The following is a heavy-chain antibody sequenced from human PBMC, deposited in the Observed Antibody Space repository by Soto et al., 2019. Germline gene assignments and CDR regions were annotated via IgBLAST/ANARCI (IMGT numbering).Heavy chain of an antibody. CDR3: ARQDVSAWLENY. D-gene: IGHD6-19*01. Sequence: QLQLQESGPGLVKPSEHLSLTCTVPGGSISSSSYYWGWLRQPPGKGLECIGSIYYRGRTYYNPSLKTRVTISVDTTKNLSYPKRSSVIAADTAVYYCARQDVSAWLENYWGKGPLVTVSS. J-gene: IGHJ4*02. CDR2: IYYRGRT. CDR1: GGSISSSSYY. V-gene: IGHV4-39*01.